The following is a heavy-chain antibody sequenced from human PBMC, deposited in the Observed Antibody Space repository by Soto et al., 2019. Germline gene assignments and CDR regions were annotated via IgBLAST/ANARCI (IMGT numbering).Heavy chain of an antibody. Sequence: SETLSLTCTVSGGSISSYYWSWIRQPPGKGLEWIGYIYYSGSTNYNPSLKSRVTISVDTSKNQFSLKLSSVTAADTAMYYCAAVAHQDDFWSSYPYYFYSMDVWGQGTTVTVSS. CDR2: IYYSGST. D-gene: IGHD3-3*01. V-gene: IGHV4-59*01. CDR3: AAVAHQDDFWSSYPYYFYSMDV. J-gene: IGHJ6*02. CDR1: GGSISSYY.